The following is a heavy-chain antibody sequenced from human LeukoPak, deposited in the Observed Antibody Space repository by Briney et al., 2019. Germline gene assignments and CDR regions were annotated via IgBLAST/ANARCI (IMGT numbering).Heavy chain of an antibody. Sequence: GASVKLSCKASGYTFRNYAMHWVRQAPGQGLEWMGGIIPIFGTANYAQKFQGRVTITADESTSTAYMELSSLRSEDTAVYYCARDLRAAAGISEVPYYYYGMDVWGQGTTVTVSS. CDR1: GYTFRNYA. CDR2: IIPIFGTA. J-gene: IGHJ6*02. CDR3: ARDLRAAAGISEVPYYYYGMDV. V-gene: IGHV1-69*13. D-gene: IGHD6-13*01.